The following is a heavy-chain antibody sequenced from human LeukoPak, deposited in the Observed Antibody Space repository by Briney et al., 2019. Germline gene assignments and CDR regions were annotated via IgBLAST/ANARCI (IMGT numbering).Heavy chain of an antibody. V-gene: IGHV1-69*05. J-gene: IGHJ6*03. CDR1: GGTFSSYA. D-gene: IGHD6-6*01. CDR2: IIPIFGTA. Sequence: ASVKVSCKASGGTFSSYAISWVRQAPGQGLEWMGGIIPIFGTANYAQKFQGRVTITTDESTSTAYMELSSLRSEDTAVYYCARQLAARHPHNYYYYYMDVWGKGTTVTVSS. CDR3: ARQLAARHPHNYYYYYMDV.